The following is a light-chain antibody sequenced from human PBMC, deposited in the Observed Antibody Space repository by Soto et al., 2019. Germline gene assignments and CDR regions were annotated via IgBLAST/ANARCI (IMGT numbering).Light chain of an antibody. CDR3: QQGYSFAFT. V-gene: IGKV1-12*01. Sequence: DIQMTQSPSSVSASVGDRVTINCRASQDISSWLAWYQQKPGKAHKLLIYAASNLQSGVPSRFSGSGSGTDFTLTISSLQPEDCATYFCQQGYSFAFTFGPGTKV. CDR1: QDISSW. J-gene: IGKJ3*01. CDR2: AAS.